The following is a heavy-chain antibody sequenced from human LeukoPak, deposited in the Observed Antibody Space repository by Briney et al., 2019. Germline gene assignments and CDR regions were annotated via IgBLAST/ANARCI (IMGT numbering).Heavy chain of an antibody. V-gene: IGHV1-2*06. CDR1: GYTFTGYF. Sequence: ASVKVSCKASGYTFTGYFMHWVRQAPGQGLEWMGRINPNSGGANYAQKFQGRVTMTRDTSISTAYMELSRLRSDDTAVYYCARPTNNCGDAFDYWGQGTLVTVSS. J-gene: IGHJ4*02. CDR3: ARPTNNCGDAFDY. D-gene: IGHD4-17*01. CDR2: INPNSGGA.